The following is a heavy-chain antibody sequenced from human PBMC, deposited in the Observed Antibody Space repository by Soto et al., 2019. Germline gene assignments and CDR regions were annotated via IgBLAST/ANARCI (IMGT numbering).Heavy chain of an antibody. D-gene: IGHD3-3*01. CDR1: GGTFSSYA. CDR3: ARENRGVVVGDQIAPCGRDV. Sequence: QVQLVQSGAEVKKPGSSVKVSCKASGGTFSSYAISWVRQAPGQGLAWMGGIIPIFGTANYGRKFLGRVTMTAVECTSKAYIERSSLRCDDMAVYYCARENRGVVVGDQIAPCGRDVWGHGTMVTVSS. V-gene: IGHV1-69*12. J-gene: IGHJ6*01. CDR2: IIPIFGTA.